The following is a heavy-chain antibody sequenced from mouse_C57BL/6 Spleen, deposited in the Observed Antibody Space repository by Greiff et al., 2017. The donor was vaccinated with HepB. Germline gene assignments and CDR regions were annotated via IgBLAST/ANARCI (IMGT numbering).Heavy chain of an antibody. J-gene: IGHJ4*01. CDR2: INPSNGGT. Sequence: QVQLQQPGTELVKPGASVKLSCKASGYTFTSYWMHWVKQRPGQGLEWIGNINPSNGGTNYNEKFKSKATLTVDKSSSTAYMQLSSLTSEDSAVYYCARWGIYDGYPYAMDYWGQGTSVTVSS. CDR1: GYTFTSYW. CDR3: ARWGIYDGYPYAMDY. V-gene: IGHV1-53*01. D-gene: IGHD2-3*01.